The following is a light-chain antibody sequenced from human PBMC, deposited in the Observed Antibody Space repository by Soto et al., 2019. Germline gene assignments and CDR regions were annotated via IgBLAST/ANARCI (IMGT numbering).Light chain of an antibody. CDR3: QQYSTPPLS. CDR1: QTIFFSSTNNNY. Sequence: DIVMTQSPDSLAVSLGERATLNCKSSQTIFFSSTNNNYLAWYQQKPGQPPKLLIYWASTRESGVPDRFSGSGSGTDFNLTISSLQAEDVAVYYCQQYSTPPLSFGGGTKVEIK. V-gene: IGKV4-1*01. CDR2: WAS. J-gene: IGKJ4*01.